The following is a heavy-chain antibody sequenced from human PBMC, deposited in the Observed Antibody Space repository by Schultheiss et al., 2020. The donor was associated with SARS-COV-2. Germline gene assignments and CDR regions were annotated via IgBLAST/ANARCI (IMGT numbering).Heavy chain of an antibody. J-gene: IGHJ4*02. Sequence: GGSLRLSCKGSGYTFTNYWIGWVRQLPGKGLEWMGIMYPGDSATTYSPSFEGQVTISADKSINTAYLQWSSLKASDTAMYYCVRQGGSYYDASGYYYYWGQGALVTVSS. CDR1: GYTFTNYW. CDR3: VRQGGSYYDASGYYYY. V-gene: IGHV5-51*01. CDR2: MYPGDSAT. D-gene: IGHD3-22*01.